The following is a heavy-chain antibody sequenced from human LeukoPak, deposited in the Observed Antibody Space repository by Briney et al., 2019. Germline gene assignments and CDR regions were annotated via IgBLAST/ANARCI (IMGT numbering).Heavy chain of an antibody. J-gene: IGHJ4*02. V-gene: IGHV3-11*01. CDR3: AGVRGSYSRGTYYFDY. D-gene: IGHD1-26*01. Sequence: GGSLRLSCAASGFTFSDYYMSWIRQAPGKGLEWVSYISSSGSTIYYADSVKGRFTISRDNAKNSLYLQMNSLRAEDTAVYYCAGVRGSYSRGTYYFDYWGQGTLVTVSS. CDR2: ISSSGSTI. CDR1: GFTFSDYY.